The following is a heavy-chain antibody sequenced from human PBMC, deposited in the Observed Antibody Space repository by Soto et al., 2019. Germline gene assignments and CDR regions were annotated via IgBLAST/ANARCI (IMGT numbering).Heavy chain of an antibody. CDR3: ATRIAHKEPSSTRPNSPWFDP. CDR2: INAGNGNT. Sequence: SWEDSGLTLTSYSMHWVHHSPEKRLEWMGWINAGNGNTKYSQKFQGRVTITRDTSASTAYMELSSLRSEDTAIYYCATRIAHKEPSSTRPNSPWFDPWGQGTLVTVSS. CDR1: GLTLTSYS. V-gene: IGHV1-3*01. J-gene: IGHJ5*02. D-gene: IGHD1-1*01.